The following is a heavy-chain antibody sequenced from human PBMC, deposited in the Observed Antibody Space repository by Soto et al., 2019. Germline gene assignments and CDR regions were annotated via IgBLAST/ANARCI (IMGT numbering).Heavy chain of an antibody. D-gene: IGHD1-1*01. Sequence: PGGSLRLSCAASGFTFSSYSMNWVRQAPGKGLEWVSSISSSSSYIYYADSVKGRFTISRDNAKNSLYLQMNSLRAEDTAVYYCARDLELEPTPHFDYWGQGTLVTVS. J-gene: IGHJ4*02. CDR2: ISSSSSYI. CDR1: GFTFSSYS. CDR3: ARDLELEPTPHFDY. V-gene: IGHV3-21*01.